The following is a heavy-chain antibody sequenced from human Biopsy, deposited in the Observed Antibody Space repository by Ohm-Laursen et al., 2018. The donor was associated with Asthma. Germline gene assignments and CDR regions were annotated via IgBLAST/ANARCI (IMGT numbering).Heavy chain of an antibody. Sequence: SSVKVSCKASGYTFTGYYMHWVRQAPGQGLEWMGWINPNSGGTNYAQKFQGRVTMTRDTSISTAYMELSRLRSDDTAVYYCAREGITEASAWFDPWGQGTLVTVSS. V-gene: IGHV1-2*02. CDR1: GYTFTGYY. D-gene: IGHD1-20*01. J-gene: IGHJ5*02. CDR3: AREGITEASAWFDP. CDR2: INPNSGGT.